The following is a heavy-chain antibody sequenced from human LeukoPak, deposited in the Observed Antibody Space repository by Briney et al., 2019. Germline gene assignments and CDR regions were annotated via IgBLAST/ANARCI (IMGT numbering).Heavy chain of an antibody. CDR3: AKSGGGISARRNFDY. V-gene: IGHV3-23*01. D-gene: IGHD6-6*01. J-gene: IGHJ4*02. CDR1: GFTFSTYA. Sequence: GVSLRLSCAASGFTFSTYAMSWVRQAPGKGLEWVSAISGSGSSTYYADSVKGRFTISRDNSKNTLYLQMNSLRAEDTAVYYCAKSGGGISARRNFDYWGQGTLVTVSS. CDR2: ISGSGSST.